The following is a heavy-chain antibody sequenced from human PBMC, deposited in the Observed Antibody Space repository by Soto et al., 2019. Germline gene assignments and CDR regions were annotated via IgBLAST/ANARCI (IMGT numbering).Heavy chain of an antibody. V-gene: IGHV3-23*01. CDR1: GFTFSTYA. CDR3: AKDLYGDYGGVDY. D-gene: IGHD4-17*01. CDR2: ITGSGSST. Sequence: EVQLLDSGGGLVQPGGSLRLSCAASGFTFSTYAMSWVRQAPGKGLEWVSTITGSGSSTYYADCVKGRFTISRDNSKNALSLQMNSLRAEDTAVYYCAKDLYGDYGGVDYWGQGTLVTVSS. J-gene: IGHJ4*02.